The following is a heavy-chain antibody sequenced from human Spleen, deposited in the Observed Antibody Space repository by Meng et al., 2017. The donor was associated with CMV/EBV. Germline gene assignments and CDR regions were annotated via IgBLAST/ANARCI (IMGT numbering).Heavy chain of an antibody. V-gene: IGHV4-34*01. D-gene: IGHD7-27*01. Sequence: SETLSLTCAVYGGSFSGYYWSWIRQPPGKGLEWIGEINHSGSTNYNPSLKSRVTISVDTSKNQFSLKLSSVTAADTAVYYCARDNNWGPDYWGQGTLVTVSS. CDR2: INHSGST. CDR1: GGSFSGYY. J-gene: IGHJ4*02. CDR3: ARDNNWGPDY.